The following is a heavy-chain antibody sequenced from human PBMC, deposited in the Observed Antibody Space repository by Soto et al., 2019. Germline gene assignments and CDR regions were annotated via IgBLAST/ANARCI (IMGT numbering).Heavy chain of an antibody. V-gene: IGHV1-18*01. CDR1: GYTFTSYG. CDR2: ISAYNGNT. Sequence: GASVKVSCKASGYTFTSYGISWVRQAPGQGLEWMGWISAYNGNTNYAQKLQGRVTMTTDTSTSTAYMELRSLRSDDTAVYYCAREAVEWVYYYYYMDVWGKGTTVTVSS. D-gene: IGHD3-3*01. J-gene: IGHJ6*03. CDR3: AREAVEWVYYYYYMDV.